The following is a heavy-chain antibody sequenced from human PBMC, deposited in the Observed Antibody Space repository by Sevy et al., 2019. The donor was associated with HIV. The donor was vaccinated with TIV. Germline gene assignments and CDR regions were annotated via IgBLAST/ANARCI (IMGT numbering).Heavy chain of an antibody. CDR2: ISSSSSTI. CDR1: GFTFSSYS. CDR3: ARGLGGSYYALDAFDI. Sequence: GGSLRLSCAASGFTFSSYSMNWVRQAPGKGLEWVSYISSSSSTIYYADSVKGRFTISRDNAKNSLYLQMNGLRDEDTAVYYCARGLGGSYYALDAFDIWGQGTMVTVSS. J-gene: IGHJ3*02. D-gene: IGHD1-26*01. V-gene: IGHV3-48*02.